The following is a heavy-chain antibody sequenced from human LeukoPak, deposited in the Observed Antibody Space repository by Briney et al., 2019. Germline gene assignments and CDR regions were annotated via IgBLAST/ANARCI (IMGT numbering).Heavy chain of an antibody. CDR3: ARHRTTMIVVVDFDY. Sequence: SGTLSLTCAVSGDSISNSHWWSWVRQPPRKGLEWIGEIYHGGSTNFNPSLKSRVTISVDRSNNQFSLRLTSVTAADTAVYYCARHRTTMIVVVDFDYWGQGTLVTVSS. V-gene: IGHV4-4*02. D-gene: IGHD3-22*01. CDR2: IYHGGST. J-gene: IGHJ4*02. CDR1: GDSISNSHW.